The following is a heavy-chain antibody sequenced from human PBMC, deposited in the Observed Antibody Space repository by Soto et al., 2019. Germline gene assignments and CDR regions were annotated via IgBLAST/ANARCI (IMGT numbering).Heavy chain of an antibody. Sequence: SETLSLTCTVSGGSISSGGYYWSWIRQHPGKGLEWIGYIYYSGSTYYNPSLKSRVTISVDTSKNQFSLKLSSVTAADTAVYYCATSYYYDSSGYYQSFDYWGQGTLVTVSS. CDR2: IYYSGST. D-gene: IGHD3-22*01. J-gene: IGHJ4*02. CDR3: ATSYYYDSSGYYQSFDY. CDR1: GGSISSGGYY. V-gene: IGHV4-31*03.